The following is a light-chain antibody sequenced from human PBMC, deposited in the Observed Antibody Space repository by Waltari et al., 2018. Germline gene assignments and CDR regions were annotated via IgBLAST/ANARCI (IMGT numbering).Light chain of an antibody. V-gene: IGLV2-14*01. CDR2: GVN. Sequence: QSALTQPASVSGSPGQSITLSCTGTSRDIGLYNCVSWYQLHPGEAPTLILYGVNSRPSGVSKRCSGSKSGNTASLTISGLQGDDEADYFCASGTDTIPPVVFGGGTKLTVL. CDR3: ASGTDTIPPVV. J-gene: IGLJ2*01. CDR1: SRDIGLYNC.